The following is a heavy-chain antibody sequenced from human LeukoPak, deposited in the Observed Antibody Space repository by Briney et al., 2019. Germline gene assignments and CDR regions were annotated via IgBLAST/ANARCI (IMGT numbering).Heavy chain of an antibody. V-gene: IGHV3-21*01. D-gene: IGHD2-8*02. CDR3: ATGGGDWFDP. CDR1: GFTFSSYS. J-gene: IGHJ5*02. Sequence: GGSLRLSCAASGFTFSSYSMNWVRQAPGKELEWVSSIKGRFTISRDNAKNSLYLQMNSLRAEDTAVYYCATGGGDWFDPWGQGTLVTVSS. CDR2: I.